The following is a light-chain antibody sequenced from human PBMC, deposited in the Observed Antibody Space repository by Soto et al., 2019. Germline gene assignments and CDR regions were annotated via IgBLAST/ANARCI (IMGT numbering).Light chain of an antibody. J-gene: IGKJ1*01. CDR3: QQYNNWPLT. CDR1: QSISSW. CDR2: DAS. V-gene: IGKV1-5*01. Sequence: NQITQAPSTLSTSVGDRVTVTFRASQSISSWLAWYQQKPGKAPNLLIYDASNLESGVPSRFSGSGSGTEFTLTISSLQSEDFAVYYCQQYNNWPLTFGQGTKVDIK.